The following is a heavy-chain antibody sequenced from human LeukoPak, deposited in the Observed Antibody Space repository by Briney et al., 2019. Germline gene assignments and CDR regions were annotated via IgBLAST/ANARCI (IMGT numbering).Heavy chain of an antibody. CDR2: ISGSGGST. CDR1: GFTFSSYA. J-gene: IGHJ4*02. CDR3: AKFGSYYDSSGYYFDY. V-gene: IGHV3-23*01. D-gene: IGHD3-22*01. Sequence: PGGSLRLSCAASGFTFSSYAMSWVPQAPGKGLEWVSAISGSGGSTYYADSVKGRFTISRDNSKNTLYLQMNSLRAEDTAVYYCAKFGSYYDSSGYYFDYWGQGTLVTVSS.